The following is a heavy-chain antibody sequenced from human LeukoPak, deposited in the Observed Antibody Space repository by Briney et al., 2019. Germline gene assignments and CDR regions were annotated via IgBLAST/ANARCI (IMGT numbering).Heavy chain of an antibody. CDR3: ASGGPRDCSTTSCYDHY. J-gene: IGHJ4*02. Sequence: SETLSLTCTVSGGSISIFHWSWIRQPAGKGLEWIGRIYSSGGTDYNPSLKSRVTISVDKSKNQFSLRLSSVTAADTAVYYCASGGPRDCSTTSCYDHYWGQGTLVTVSS. CDR2: IYSSGGT. V-gene: IGHV4-4*07. D-gene: IGHD2-2*01. CDR1: GGSISIFH.